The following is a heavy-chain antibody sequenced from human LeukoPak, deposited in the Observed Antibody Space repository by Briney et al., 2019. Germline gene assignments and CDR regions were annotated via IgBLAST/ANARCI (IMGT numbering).Heavy chain of an antibody. J-gene: IGHJ4*02. Sequence: NSSVYYWTWIRQAPGKGLEWVSYISVSSSTIYYADSVKGRFTISRDNAKNSLYLQMNSLRDEDTAVYYCARTLDYWGQGTLVTVSS. CDR1: NSSVYY. CDR2: ISVSSSTI. V-gene: IGHV3-11*04. CDR3: ARTLDY.